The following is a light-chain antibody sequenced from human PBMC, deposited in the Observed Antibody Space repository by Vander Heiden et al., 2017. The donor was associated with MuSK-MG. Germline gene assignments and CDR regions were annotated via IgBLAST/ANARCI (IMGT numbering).Light chain of an antibody. CDR2: AGD. CDR1: SSDVGSLNL. Sequence: QSALTQPASVSGSPGQSITISCTGTSSDVGSLNLVSWYQQHPDKAPKLVIYAGDERPSGVSYRFSGSKSDNAASLTISGLHIEDEAEYYCCSFGGRTTSWIFGGGTNLTVL. J-gene: IGLJ2*01. V-gene: IGLV2-23*01. CDR3: CSFGGRTTSWI.